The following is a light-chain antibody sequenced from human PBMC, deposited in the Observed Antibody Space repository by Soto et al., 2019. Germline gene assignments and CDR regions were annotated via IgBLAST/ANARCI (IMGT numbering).Light chain of an antibody. CDR1: SSNIASNT. CDR2: NNN. CDR3: AAWDDSLNGPL. J-gene: IGLJ2*01. V-gene: IGLV1-44*01. Sequence: QSVLTQPPSASGTPGQRVTISCSGSSSNIASNTVNWYQQLPGTAPKLLIYNNNHRPSGVLERFSGSKSGTSASLAISGLQSEDEADYYCAAWDDSLNGPLFGGGTKLTVL.